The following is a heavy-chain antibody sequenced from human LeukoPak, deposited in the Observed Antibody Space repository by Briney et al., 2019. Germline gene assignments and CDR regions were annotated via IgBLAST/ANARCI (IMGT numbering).Heavy chain of an antibody. D-gene: IGHD6-13*01. Sequence: SVKVSCKASGGTFSSYAISWVRQAPGQGLEWMGGIIPIFGTANYAQKFQGRVTITADKSTSTAYMELSSLRSEDTAVYYCARSGDDSSSWYNWFDPWGQGTLVTVSS. V-gene: IGHV1-69*06. CDR3: ARSGDDSSSWYNWFDP. CDR1: GGTFSSYA. J-gene: IGHJ5*02. CDR2: IIPIFGTA.